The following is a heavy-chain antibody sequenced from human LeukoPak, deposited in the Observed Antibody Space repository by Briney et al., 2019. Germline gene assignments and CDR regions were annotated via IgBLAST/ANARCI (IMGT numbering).Heavy chain of an antibody. CDR1: GYSFTSYW. V-gene: IGHV5-51*01. CDR3: ARSPRDGYKWSPFDY. Sequence: GESLKISCKGSGYSFTSYWIGWVRQMPGKGLEWMGIIYPGDSDTRYSPSFQGQVTISADKSISTAYLQWSSLKASDTAMYYCARSPRDGYKWSPFDYWGQGTLVTVSS. CDR2: IYPGDSDT. J-gene: IGHJ4*02. D-gene: IGHD5-24*01.